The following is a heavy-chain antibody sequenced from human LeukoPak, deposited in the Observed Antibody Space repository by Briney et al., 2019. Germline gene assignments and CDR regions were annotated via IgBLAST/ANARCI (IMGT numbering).Heavy chain of an antibody. CDR2: IYYSGTT. CDR1: ISSRTYY. Sequence: SETLSLTCTAISSRTYYWGWIRQSPGKGLEWIGNIYYSGTTYYNPSLKSRVTISLDTSTNQLSLRLSSVTAADTAVYYCARVRSYDSTGSYYDGGGDFDYWGQGTQVTVSS. D-gene: IGHD3-22*01. J-gene: IGHJ4*02. V-gene: IGHV4-39*07. CDR3: ARVRSYDSTGSYYDGGGDFDY.